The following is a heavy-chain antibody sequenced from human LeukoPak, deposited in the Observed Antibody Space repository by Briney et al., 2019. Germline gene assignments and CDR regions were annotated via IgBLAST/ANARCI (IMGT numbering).Heavy chain of an antibody. CDR2: IYYSGGT. Sequence: SETLSLTCTVSGGSISSYYWSWIRQPPGKGLEWIGYIYYSGGTNYNPSLKSRVTISVDTSKNQFSLKLSSVTAADTAVYYCARDSGAVGATSFDYWGQGTLVTVSS. CDR3: ARDSGAVGATSFDY. J-gene: IGHJ4*02. D-gene: IGHD1-26*01. V-gene: IGHV4-59*01. CDR1: GGSISSYY.